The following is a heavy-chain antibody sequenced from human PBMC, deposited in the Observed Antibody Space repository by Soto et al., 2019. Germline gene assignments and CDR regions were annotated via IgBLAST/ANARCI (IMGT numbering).Heavy chain of an antibody. V-gene: IGHV3-33*01. D-gene: IGHD3-10*01. J-gene: IGHJ4*02. Sequence: QVQLVESGGGVIQPGRSLRLSCAASGFTFSNYGMHWVRQAPGKGLEWGAVIWSDGSNKYYADSVKGRFTISRDNSQNPLYLTMSSLSAEDTAVYYCARRGSGTYNFDYWGQGALVTVSS. CDR2: IWSDGSNK. CDR1: GFTFSNYG. CDR3: ARRGSGTYNFDY.